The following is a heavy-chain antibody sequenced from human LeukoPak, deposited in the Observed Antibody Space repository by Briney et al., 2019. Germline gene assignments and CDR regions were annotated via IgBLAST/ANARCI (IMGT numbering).Heavy chain of an antibody. CDR1: GGSISSYY. J-gene: IGHJ4*02. CDR3: AREPYGSGTFDY. V-gene: IGHV4-59*01. CDR2: IYYSGST. D-gene: IGHD3-10*01. Sequence: SETLSLTCTVSGGSISSYYWSWIRQPPGKGLEWIGYIYYSGSTNYNPSLKSRVTISVDTSKNQFSLKLSSVAAADTAEYYCAREPYGSGTFDYWGQGTLVTVSA.